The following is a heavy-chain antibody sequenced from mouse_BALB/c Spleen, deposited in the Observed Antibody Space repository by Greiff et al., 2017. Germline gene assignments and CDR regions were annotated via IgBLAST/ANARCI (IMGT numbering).Heavy chain of an antibody. Sequence: EVKLVESGGGLVKPGGSLKLSCAASGFTFSSYAMSWVRQTPEKRLEWVASISSGGSTYYPDSVKGRFTISRDNARNILYLQMSSLRSEDTAMYYCAREGYGSSYVAMDYWGQGTSVTVSS. J-gene: IGHJ4*01. CDR3: AREGYGSSYVAMDY. V-gene: IGHV5-6-5*01. CDR1: GFTFSSYA. D-gene: IGHD1-1*01. CDR2: ISSGGST.